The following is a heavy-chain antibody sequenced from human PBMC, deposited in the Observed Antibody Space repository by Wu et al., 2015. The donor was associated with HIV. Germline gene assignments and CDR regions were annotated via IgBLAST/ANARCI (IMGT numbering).Heavy chain of an antibody. D-gene: IGHD5-24*01. CDR1: GGTFSNYV. Sequence: QVRLVQSGAEVKQPGSSVKVSCKASGGTFSNYVVSWVRQAPGQGLEWMARTIPISGTTNYAQKFQGRVTITADRFTSTAYMELSSLRSEDTAAYYCARGSILEMATASYYYYPMDVWGQGTTVTVSS. J-gene: IGHJ6*02. V-gene: IGHV1-69*13. CDR3: ARGSILEMATASYYYYPMDV. CDR2: TIPISGTT.